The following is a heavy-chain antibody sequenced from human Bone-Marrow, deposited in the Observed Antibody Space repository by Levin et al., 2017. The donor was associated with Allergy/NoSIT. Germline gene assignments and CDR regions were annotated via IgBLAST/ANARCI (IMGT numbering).Heavy chain of an antibody. CDR3: AKEDRITIFGLFYGLDV. J-gene: IGHJ6*02. CDR2: ISWTSNTI. V-gene: IGHV3-48*01. Sequence: PGGSLRLSCVDSGVTFTTHSMNWVRQAPGKGLEWIAYISWTSNTIYYADSLKGRVTISRDNAKNSLYLRINSLRAEDTGVYFCAKEDRITIFGLFYGLDVWGQGTTVIVSS. CDR1: GVTFTTHS. D-gene: IGHD3/OR15-3a*01.